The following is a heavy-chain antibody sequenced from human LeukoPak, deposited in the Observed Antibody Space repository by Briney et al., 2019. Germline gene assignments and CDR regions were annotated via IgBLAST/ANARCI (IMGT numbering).Heavy chain of an antibody. Sequence: GGSLRLSCAASGFTFSSYSMNWVRQAPGKGLEWVSYISSSSSTIYYADSVKGRFTISRDNAKNSLYLQMNSLRAEDTAVYYCAKKSRRFDYGDYENYGMDVWGQGTPVNGSS. CDR1: GFTFSSYS. V-gene: IGHV3-48*04. CDR2: ISSSSSTI. J-gene: IGHJ6*02. D-gene: IGHD4-17*01. CDR3: AKKSRRFDYGDYENYGMDV.